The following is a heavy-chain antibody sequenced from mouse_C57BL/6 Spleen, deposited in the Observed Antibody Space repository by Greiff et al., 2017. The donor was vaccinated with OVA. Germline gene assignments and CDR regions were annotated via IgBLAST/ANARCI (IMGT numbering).Heavy chain of an antibody. J-gene: IGHJ2*01. CDR1: GYTFTSYW. CDR3: ASPDYYGSSYGVY. D-gene: IGHD1-1*01. Sequence: VKLQQPGAELVKPGASVKLSCKASGYTFTSYWMHWVKQRPGQGLEWIGMIHPNSGSTNYNEKFKSKSTLTVDKSSSTAYMQLSSLTSEDSAVYYCASPDYYGSSYGVYWGQGTTLTVSS. V-gene: IGHV1-64*01. CDR2: IHPNSGST.